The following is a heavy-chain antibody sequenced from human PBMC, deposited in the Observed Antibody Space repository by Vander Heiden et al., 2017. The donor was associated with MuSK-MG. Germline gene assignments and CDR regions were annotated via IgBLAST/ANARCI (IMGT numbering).Heavy chain of an antibody. CDR1: GFPFSSYS. CDR3: ARGLRAHDAFDI. J-gene: IGHJ3*02. CDR2: ISSSSSYI. Sequence: EVQLVESGGGLVKPGGSLRLSCAASGFPFSSYSMNWVRQAPGKGLEWVSSISSSSSYIYYADSVKGRFTISRDNAKNSLYLQMNSLRAEDTAVYYCARGLRAHDAFDIWGQGTMVTVSS. V-gene: IGHV3-21*01.